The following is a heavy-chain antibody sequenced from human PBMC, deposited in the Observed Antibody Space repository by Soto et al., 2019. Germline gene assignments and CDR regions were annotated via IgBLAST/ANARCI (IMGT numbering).Heavy chain of an antibody. D-gene: IGHD3-22*01. Sequence: SETLSLTCTISGVSISSGKWWSWVRQPPGEALEWIGEIFHTGNTDYKPSLKSRVSILVDKSKNPFSLNLDSVTAADTVVYYCARNLFDSRGYPPEVWGQGILVTVSS. CDR1: GVSISSGKW. CDR2: IFHTGNT. J-gene: IGHJ4*02. CDR3: ARNLFDSRGYPPEV. V-gene: IGHV4-4*02.